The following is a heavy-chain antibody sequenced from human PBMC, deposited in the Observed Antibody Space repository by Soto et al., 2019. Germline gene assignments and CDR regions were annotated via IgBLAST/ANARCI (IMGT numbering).Heavy chain of an antibody. CDR1: GFTFSSYG. V-gene: IGHV3-33*01. CDR3: ARDQAITIFGVVPDNWFDP. D-gene: IGHD3-3*01. J-gene: IGHJ5*02. Sequence: GGSLRLSCAASGFTFSSYGMHWVRQAPGKGLEWVAVIWYDGSNKYYADSVKGRFTISRDNSKNTLYLQMNSLRAEDTAVYYCARDQAITIFGVVPDNWFDPWGQGTLVTVSS. CDR2: IWYDGSNK.